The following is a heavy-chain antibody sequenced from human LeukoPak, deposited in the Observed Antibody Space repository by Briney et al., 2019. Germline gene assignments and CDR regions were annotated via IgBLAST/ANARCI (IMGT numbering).Heavy chain of an antibody. J-gene: IGHJ6*02. V-gene: IGHV1-18*01. Sequence: AASVKVSCKASGYTFTSYGISWVRQAPGQGLEWMGWISAYNGNTNYAQKLQGRVTMTTDTSTSTAYMELRSLRSDDTAVYYCASSPTYYYYYGMDVWGQGTTVTVSS. CDR3: ASSPTYYYYYGMDV. CDR1: GYTFTSYG. CDR2: ISAYNGNT.